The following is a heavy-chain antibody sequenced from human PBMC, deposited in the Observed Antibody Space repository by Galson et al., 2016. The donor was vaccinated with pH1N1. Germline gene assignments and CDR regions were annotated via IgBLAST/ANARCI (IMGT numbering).Heavy chain of an antibody. D-gene: IGHD4-17*01. Sequence: PALVKPTQTLTLTCTFSGFSLSTSGVGVGWIRQPPGKALEWLALIYWDDDKRYSPSLKSRLTITKDTSKNQVVLTMTNMDPVDTATYYCARNGYGDYAGYFDYWGQGTLVTVSS. J-gene: IGHJ4*02. CDR2: IYWDDDK. V-gene: IGHV2-5*02. CDR1: GFSLSTSGVG. CDR3: ARNGYGDYAGYFDY.